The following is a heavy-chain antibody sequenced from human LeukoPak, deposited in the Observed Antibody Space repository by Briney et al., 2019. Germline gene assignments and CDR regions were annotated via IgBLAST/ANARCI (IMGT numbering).Heavy chain of an antibody. D-gene: IGHD1-26*01. V-gene: IGHV4-39*02. CDR2: IYYSGST. J-gene: IGHJ5*02. CDR3: ARDKGSGSYYAGGGVAP. Sequence: PSETLSLTSTVSGGSISSSSYYWGWIRQPPGKRLEWVGSIYYSGSTYYNPSLKSRVTISVDTSKNQFSLKLSSVTAADTAVYYCARDKGSGSYYAGGGVAPWGQGTLVTVSS. CDR1: GGSISSSSYY.